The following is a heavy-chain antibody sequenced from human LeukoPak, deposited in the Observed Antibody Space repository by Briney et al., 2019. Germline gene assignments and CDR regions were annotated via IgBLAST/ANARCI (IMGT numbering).Heavy chain of an antibody. V-gene: IGHV4-39*07. J-gene: IGHJ4*02. D-gene: IGHD3-10*01. CDR2: VYHSGIT. Sequence: SETLSLTCTVSGGSITNTNYYWAWIRQPPGEGLEWIGSVYHSGITYYTPSLKSRVSISVDTSKNQHSLKVTSVTAADTAVYYCAREGEYQFDYWGQGSLVAVSS. CDR1: GGSITNTNYY. CDR3: AREGEYQFDY.